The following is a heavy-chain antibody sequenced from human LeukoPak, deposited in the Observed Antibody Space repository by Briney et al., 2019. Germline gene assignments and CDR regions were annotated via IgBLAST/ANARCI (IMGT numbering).Heavy chain of an antibody. J-gene: IGHJ4*02. CDR2: IYHSGST. CDR3: ARLLAAAGLIYFDY. CDR1: GGSISSYY. V-gene: IGHV4-59*01. D-gene: IGHD6-13*01. Sequence: PSETLSLTCTVSGGSISSYYWSWIRQPPGKGLEWIGYIYHSGSTNYNPSLKSRVTISVDTSKNQFSLKLSSVTAADTAVYYCARLLAAAGLIYFDYWGQGTLVTVSS.